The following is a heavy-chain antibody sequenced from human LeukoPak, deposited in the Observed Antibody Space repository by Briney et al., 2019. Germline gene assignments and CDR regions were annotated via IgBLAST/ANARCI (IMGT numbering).Heavy chain of an antibody. CDR3: ARRAGAYSHPYDY. CDR2: IYSDNT. V-gene: IGHV3-53*01. Sequence: PGGSLRLSCAASGFTFSSYWMHWVRQAPGKGLEWVSFIYSDNTHYSDSVKGRFTISRDNSKNTLHLQMNSLRAEDTAVYYCARRAGAYSHPYDYWGQGTLVTVSS. D-gene: IGHD4/OR15-4a*01. J-gene: IGHJ4*02. CDR1: GFTFSSYW.